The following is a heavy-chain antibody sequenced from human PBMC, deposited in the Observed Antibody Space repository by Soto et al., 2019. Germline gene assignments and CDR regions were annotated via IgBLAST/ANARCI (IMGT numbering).Heavy chain of an antibody. CDR3: ARYGSPNVPAAMRWLAP. CDR1: GGSVTSGNYY. Sequence: QVQLQESGPGLVKPSQTLSLTCSVSGGSVTSGNYYWTWIRQRPGKGLEWIGHIFNSGNAYYNPSLKRRASISADSSKSEFSLRLTSVTAADAAVYFCARYGSPNVPAAMRWLAPWGQGTLVTVSS. J-gene: IGHJ5*02. CDR2: IFNSGNA. V-gene: IGHV4-31*03. D-gene: IGHD2-2*01.